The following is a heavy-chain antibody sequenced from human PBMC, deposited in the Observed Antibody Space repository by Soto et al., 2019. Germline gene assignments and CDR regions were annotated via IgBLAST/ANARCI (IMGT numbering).Heavy chain of an antibody. J-gene: IGHJ4*02. D-gene: IGHD3-10*01. CDR2: INRGGST. CDR3: ARGYGSGSYWAY. V-gene: IGHV4-34*01. Sequence: QVQLQQWGAGLLEPSETLSLSCAVYGGSFSGNYWTWLRQPPGKGLEWIGEINRGGSTEYNPSLKSRLTISVDASKKQFSLKLSSVTAADTAVYYCARGYGSGSYWAYWGQGTLVTVSS. CDR1: GGSFSGNY.